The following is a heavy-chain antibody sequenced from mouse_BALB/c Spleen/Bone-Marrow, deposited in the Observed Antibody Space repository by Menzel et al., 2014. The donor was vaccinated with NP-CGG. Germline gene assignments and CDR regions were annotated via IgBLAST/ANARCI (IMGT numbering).Heavy chain of an antibody. D-gene: IGHD1-2*01. Sequence: EVMLVESGGGLVQPGGSLKLSCATSGFTFSDYYMYWVRQTPEKRLEWVAYISNGGGSTYSPDTVKGRFTISRDNAKNTLYLQMSRLKSEDTAMYYCARGGDSLLRLRSMDYWGQGTSVTVSS. CDR2: ISNGGGST. CDR1: GFTFSDYY. CDR3: ARGGDSLLRLRSMDY. V-gene: IGHV5-12*02. J-gene: IGHJ4*01.